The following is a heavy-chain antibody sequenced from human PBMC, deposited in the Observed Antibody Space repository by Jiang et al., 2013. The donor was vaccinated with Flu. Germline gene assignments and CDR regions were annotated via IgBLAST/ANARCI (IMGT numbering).Heavy chain of an antibody. V-gene: IGHV1-3*01. CDR2: LSSANGNS. J-gene: IGHJ3*01. CDR3: ARRPLIGAF. D-gene: IGHD2-21*01. Sequence: GAEVKKPGASVKVSCKASGYTFTTHDVHWVRQAPGQRLEWMGWLSSANGNSKYSQRFQGRVTITWDTAASAVYMELSNLRSEDTAVYYCARRPLIGAF. CDR1: GYTFTTHD.